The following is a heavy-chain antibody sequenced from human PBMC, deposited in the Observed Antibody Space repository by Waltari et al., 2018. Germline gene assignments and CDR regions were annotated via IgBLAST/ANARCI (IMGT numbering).Heavy chain of an antibody. V-gene: IGHV1-69*01. Sequence: QVQLVQSGAEVKKPGSSVKVSCKASGGTFSSYAISWVRPAPGQGLEWMGGIIPIFGTANYAHKFQGRVTITADESTSTAYMELSSLRSEDTAVYYCARSPPGYSYGYDYFDYWGQGTLVTVSS. CDR3: ARSPPGYSYGYDYFDY. CDR1: GGTFSSYA. D-gene: IGHD5-18*01. J-gene: IGHJ4*02. CDR2: IIPIFGTA.